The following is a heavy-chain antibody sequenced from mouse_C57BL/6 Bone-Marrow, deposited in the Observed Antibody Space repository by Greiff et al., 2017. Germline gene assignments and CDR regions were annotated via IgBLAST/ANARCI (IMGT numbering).Heavy chain of an antibody. CDR3: ARGYLDY. D-gene: IGHD2-2*01. Sequence: EVQLVESGGGLVKPGGSLKLSCAASGFTFSDYGMHWVRPAPEKGLEWVAYISSGSSTIYYADTVKGRFTISRDNAKNTLFLQMTSLRSEDTAMYYCARGYLDYWGQGTTLTVSS. CDR1: GFTFSDYG. J-gene: IGHJ2*01. CDR2: ISSGSSTI. V-gene: IGHV5-17*01.